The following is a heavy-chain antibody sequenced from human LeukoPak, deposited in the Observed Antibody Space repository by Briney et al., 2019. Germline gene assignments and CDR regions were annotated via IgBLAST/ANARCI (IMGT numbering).Heavy chain of an antibody. D-gene: IGHD5-18*01. CDR2: INSSGGST. Sequence: GGSLRLSCAASGFTFSNYAMNWVRQAPGKGLEWVSVINSSGGSTYYADSVKGRFTISRDNAKNSLYLQMNSLRAEDTAVYYCARGYSYGYYFDFWGQGTLVTVSS. CDR1: GFTFSNYA. V-gene: IGHV3-23*01. J-gene: IGHJ4*02. CDR3: ARGYSYGYYFDF.